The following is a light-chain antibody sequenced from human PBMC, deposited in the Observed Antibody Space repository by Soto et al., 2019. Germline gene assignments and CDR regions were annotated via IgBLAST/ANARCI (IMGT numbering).Light chain of an antibody. CDR2: GNS. CDR3: HSYDSSLSGYVV. CDR1: SSNIGAGYD. V-gene: IGLV1-40*01. J-gene: IGLJ2*01. Sequence: QSVLTQPPSVSGAPGQRVTISCTGSSSNIGAGYDVHWYQQLPGTAPKLLIYGNSNRPSGVPDRFSGSKSGTSASLAITGLQAEDEADYYRHSYDSSLSGYVVFGGGTKLTVL.